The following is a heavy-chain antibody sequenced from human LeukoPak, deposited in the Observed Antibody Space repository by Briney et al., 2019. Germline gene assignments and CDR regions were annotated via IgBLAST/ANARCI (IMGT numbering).Heavy chain of an antibody. CDR2: ISAYNGNT. CDR3: AVGPQGSRPSSSSNSSYYYYYYMDV. CDR1: GYTFTSYG. D-gene: IGHD6-13*01. Sequence: GASVKVSCKASGYTFTSYGISWVRQAPGQGLEWMGWISAYNGNTNYAQKLQGRVTMTTDTSTSTAYMELRSLRSDDTAVYYCAVGPQGSRPSSSSNSSYYYYYYMDVWGKGTTVTVSS. V-gene: IGHV1-18*01. J-gene: IGHJ6*03.